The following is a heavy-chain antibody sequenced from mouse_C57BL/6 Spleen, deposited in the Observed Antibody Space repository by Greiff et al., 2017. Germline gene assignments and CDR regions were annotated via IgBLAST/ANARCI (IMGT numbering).Heavy chain of an antibody. CDR3: ARGNDGYYAMDY. Sequence: EVMLVESEGGLVQPGSSMKLSCTASGFTFSDYYMAWVRQVPEKGLEWVANINYDGSSTYYLDSLKSRFIISRDNAKNILYLQMSSLKSEDTATYYCARGNDGYYAMDYWGQGTSVTVSS. J-gene: IGHJ4*01. V-gene: IGHV5-16*01. CDR1: GFTFSDYY. CDR2: INYDGSST. D-gene: IGHD2-3*01.